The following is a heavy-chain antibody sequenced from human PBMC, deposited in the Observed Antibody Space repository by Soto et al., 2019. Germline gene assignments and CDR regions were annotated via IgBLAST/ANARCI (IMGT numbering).Heavy chain of an antibody. CDR1: GGTFSSYA. D-gene: IGHD4-17*01. V-gene: IGHV1-69*13. Sequence: GPSVKVSCKASGGTFSSYAISWVRQAPGQGLEWMGGIIPIFGTANYAQKFQGRVTITADESTSTAYMELSSLRSEDTAVYYCARDTDYGGNSYYYYGMDVWGQGTTVTVSS. CDR3: ARDTDYGGNSYYYYGMDV. J-gene: IGHJ6*02. CDR2: IIPIFGTA.